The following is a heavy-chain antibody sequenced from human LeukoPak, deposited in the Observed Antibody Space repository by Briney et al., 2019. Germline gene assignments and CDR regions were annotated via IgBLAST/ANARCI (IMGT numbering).Heavy chain of an antibody. Sequence: PEASVKVSCKASGHIFISYGISWVRQAPGQGLEWMGWISAHNANTNYARNLQGRVTMTTDTSTTTAYMELRSLRSDDTAVYYCARDTNFWSSYIYYYCGMDVWGQGTTVAVSS. D-gene: IGHD3-3*01. V-gene: IGHV1-18*01. CDR3: ARDTNFWSSYIYYYCGMDV. J-gene: IGHJ6*02. CDR2: ISAHNANT. CDR1: GHIFISYG.